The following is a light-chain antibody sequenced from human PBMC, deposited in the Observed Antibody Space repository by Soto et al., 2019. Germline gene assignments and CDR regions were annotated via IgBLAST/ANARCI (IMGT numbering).Light chain of an antibody. CDR2: DVT. CDR3: CSYGGSFPYV. Sequence: QSVLTQPPSASGSPGQSVAISCTGTSSDVGGYNYVSWYLQHPGKAPKLLIYDVTKRPSGVPDRFSGSKSGNTASLTISGLQAEDEEEFYCCSYGGSFPYVFGTGTKVTVL. J-gene: IGLJ1*01. CDR1: SSDVGGYNY. V-gene: IGLV2-11*01.